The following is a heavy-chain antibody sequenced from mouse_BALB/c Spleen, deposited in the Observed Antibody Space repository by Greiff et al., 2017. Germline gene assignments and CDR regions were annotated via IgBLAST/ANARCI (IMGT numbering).Heavy chain of an antibody. V-gene: IGHV5-6-2*01. CDR2: INSNGGST. CDR1: GFTFSSYY. Sequence: EVMLVESGGGLVKLGGSLKLSCAASGFTFSSYYMSWVRQTPEKRLELVAAINSNGGSTYYPDTVKGRFTISRDNAKNTLYLQMSSLKSEDTALYYCARHEELGLPYYYAMDYWGQGTSVTVSS. J-gene: IGHJ4*01. D-gene: IGHD3-1*01. CDR3: ARHEELGLPYYYAMDY.